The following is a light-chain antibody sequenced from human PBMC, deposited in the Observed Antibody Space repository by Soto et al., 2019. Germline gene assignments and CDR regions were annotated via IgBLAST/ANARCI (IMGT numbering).Light chain of an antibody. CDR1: QSVNRY. J-gene: IGKJ1*01. Sequence: EIVLTQSPATLSLSPWERATLSCWASQSVNRYLVWYQQKPGQAPRLLMYDASKRATGIPARFSGSGSGTDFTLTISRLEPEDFAVYYCQQYGSSPWTFGQGTKVDIK. CDR2: DAS. V-gene: IGKV3-20*01. CDR3: QQYGSSPWT.